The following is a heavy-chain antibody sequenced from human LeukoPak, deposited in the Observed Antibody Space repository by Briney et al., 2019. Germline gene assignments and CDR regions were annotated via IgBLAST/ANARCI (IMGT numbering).Heavy chain of an antibody. CDR1: GYSFTSYW. CDR3: ARRGGNHIVVVTAIPGLGYFDY. J-gene: IGHJ4*02. CDR2: IYSGDSDT. V-gene: IGHV5-51*01. Sequence: GESLKISCKGSGYSFTSYWIGWVRQMPGKGLEWMGIIYSGDSDTRYSPSFQGQVTISADKSISTAYLQWSSLKASDTAMYYCARRGGNHIVVVTAIPGLGYFDYWGQGTLVTVSS. D-gene: IGHD2-21*02.